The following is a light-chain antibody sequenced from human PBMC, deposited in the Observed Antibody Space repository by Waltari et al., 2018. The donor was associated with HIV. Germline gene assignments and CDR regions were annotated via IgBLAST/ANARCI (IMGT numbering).Light chain of an antibody. CDR2: EVN. V-gene: IGLV2-8*01. Sequence: QSALTQPPSASGSLGQSVTISCTGTSSDVGGSKYVSWYQQHPGKAPKVLISEVNKRPSGVPDRVSGSKSGNTASLTVSGLQAEDEADYYCSSYAGNNKWVFGGGTKLTDL. J-gene: IGLJ3*02. CDR1: SSDVGGSKY. CDR3: SSYAGNNKWV.